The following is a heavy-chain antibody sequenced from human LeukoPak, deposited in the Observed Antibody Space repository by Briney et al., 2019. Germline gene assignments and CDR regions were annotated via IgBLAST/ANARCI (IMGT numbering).Heavy chain of an antibody. CDR2: ISGSGCST. D-gene: IGHD3-10*01. Sequence: GGALRLSCAASGFTFSSYGMSWVRQAPGKGLELVSAISGSGCSTYYADSVKGRFTISRDNSKNTLYLQMNSLRAEDTTVYYCAKDQVLLWFGELCHHPRPSYYFDYWGQGTLVTVSS. J-gene: IGHJ4*02. CDR1: GFTFSSYG. V-gene: IGHV3-23*01. CDR3: AKDQVLLWFGELCHHPRPSYYFDY.